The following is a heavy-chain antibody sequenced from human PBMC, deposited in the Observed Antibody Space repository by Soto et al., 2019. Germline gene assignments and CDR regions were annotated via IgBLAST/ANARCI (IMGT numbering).Heavy chain of an antibody. CDR2: ISSSGSNT. V-gene: IGHV3-23*01. Sequence: EVQLLDSGGGLVQPGGSLRLSCAASGFTFSNYAMSWVRQAPGKGLDWVSTISSSGSNTYYADSVKGRFSISRDNSKNTVYLEMKNLRAEDMAVYYCAKERLARGIDYWGQGTLVTVSS. D-gene: IGHD3-10*01. J-gene: IGHJ4*02. CDR1: GFTFSNYA. CDR3: AKERLARGIDY.